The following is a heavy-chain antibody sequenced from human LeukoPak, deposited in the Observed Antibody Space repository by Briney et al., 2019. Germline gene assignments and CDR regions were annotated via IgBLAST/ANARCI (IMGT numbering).Heavy chain of an antibody. Sequence: SQTLSLTCAISGDSVSSNSAAWNWIRQSPSRGLEWLGRTYYRSKWYNDYAVSVKSRITINPDTSKNQFSLQLNSVTPEDTAVYYCAREGGIAVASTDYYGMDVWGQGTTVTVSS. D-gene: IGHD6-19*01. CDR3: AREGGIAVASTDYYGMDV. CDR1: GDSVSSNSAA. J-gene: IGHJ6*02. V-gene: IGHV6-1*01. CDR2: TYYRSKWYN.